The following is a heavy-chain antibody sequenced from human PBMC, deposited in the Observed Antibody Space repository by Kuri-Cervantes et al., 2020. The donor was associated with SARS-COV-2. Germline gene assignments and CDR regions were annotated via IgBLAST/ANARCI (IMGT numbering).Heavy chain of an antibody. V-gene: IGHV4-61*08. Sequence: SETLSLTCTVSGGSISSGGYYWSWTRQHPGKGLEWIGYIYYSGSTNYNPSLKSRVTISVDTSKNQFSLKLSSVTAADTAVYYCARGGYGDYLSWGQGTLVTVSS. D-gene: IGHD4-17*01. CDR1: GGSISSGGYY. J-gene: IGHJ5*02. CDR3: ARGGYGDYLS. CDR2: IYYSGST.